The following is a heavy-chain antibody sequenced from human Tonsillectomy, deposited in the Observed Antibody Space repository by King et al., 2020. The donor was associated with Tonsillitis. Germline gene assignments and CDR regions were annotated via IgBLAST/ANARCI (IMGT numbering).Heavy chain of an antibody. CDR1: GGSISSSDYY. Sequence: QLQESGPGLVKPSETLSLTCTVSGGSISSSDYYWGWIRQPPGKGLEWIGSMYYSGSTYYNPSLKSRVTISVDTSKNQFSLKLSSVTAADTAVFYCARQEPGSAYCSSTTCYDWFDPWGQGTLVTVSS. D-gene: IGHD2-2*01. CDR3: ARQEPGSAYCSSTTCYDWFDP. V-gene: IGHV4-39*01. J-gene: IGHJ5*02. CDR2: MYYSGST.